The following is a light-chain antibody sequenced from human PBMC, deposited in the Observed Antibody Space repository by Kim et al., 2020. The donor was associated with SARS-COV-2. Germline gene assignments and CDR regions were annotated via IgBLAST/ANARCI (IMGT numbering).Light chain of an antibody. Sequence: PGRPASITCSGDKLGDKYACWYQQKPGQSPVLVIYQDSKRPSGIPGRFSGSNSGNTATLTISGTQAMDEADYYCQAWDSSTAVFGGGTQLTVL. J-gene: IGLJ3*02. CDR1: KLGDKY. V-gene: IGLV3-1*01. CDR3: QAWDSSTAV. CDR2: QDS.